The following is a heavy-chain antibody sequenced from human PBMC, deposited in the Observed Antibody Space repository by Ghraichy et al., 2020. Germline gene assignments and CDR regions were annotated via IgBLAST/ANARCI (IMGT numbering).Heavy chain of an antibody. V-gene: IGHV4-34*01. CDR1: GGSFSGYY. CDR2: INHSGST. Sequence: SETLSLTCAVYGGSFSGYYWSWIRQPPGKGLEWIGEINHSGSTNYNPSLKSRVTISVDTSKNQFSLKLSSVTAADTAVYYCARDGVAAPSTQNYYFDYWGQGTLVTVSS. J-gene: IGHJ4*02. D-gene: IGHD6-6*01. CDR3: ARDGVAAPSTQNYYFDY.